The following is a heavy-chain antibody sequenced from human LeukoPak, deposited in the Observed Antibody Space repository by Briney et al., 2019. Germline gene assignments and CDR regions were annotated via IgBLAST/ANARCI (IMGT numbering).Heavy chain of an antibody. J-gene: IGHJ3*02. CDR3: ARDNSYYYDSSGAFDI. CDR1: GGSISSSSYY. CDR2: INHSGST. Sequence: SETLSLTCTVSGGSISSSSYYWGWIRQPPGKGLEWIGEINHSGSTNYNPSLKSRVTISVDTSKNQFSLKLSSVTAADTAVYYCARDNSYYYDSSGAFDIWGQGTMVTVSS. V-gene: IGHV4-39*07. D-gene: IGHD3-22*01.